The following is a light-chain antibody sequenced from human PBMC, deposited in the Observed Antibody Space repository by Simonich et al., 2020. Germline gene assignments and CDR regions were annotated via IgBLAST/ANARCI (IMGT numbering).Light chain of an antibody. CDR3: QQSYSTPLT. CDR2: AAS. J-gene: IGKJ4*01. CDR1: QSISSY. Sequence: DIQMTQSPSSLSASVVDKVTITCRASQSISSYLNWYQQKPGKAPKLLIYAASSLQSGVPSRVSGSRSGTDFTLTISSLQPEDFATYYCQQSYSTPLTFGGGTKVEIK. V-gene: IGKV1-39*01.